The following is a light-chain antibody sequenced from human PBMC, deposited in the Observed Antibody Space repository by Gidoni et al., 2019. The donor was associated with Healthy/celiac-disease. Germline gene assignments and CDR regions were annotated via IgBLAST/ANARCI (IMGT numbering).Light chain of an antibody. J-gene: IGLJ3*02. CDR3: NSYTSSSTWV. CDR2: EVT. CDR1: SSDMGEYDY. V-gene: IGLV2-14*01. Sequence: QSALTPPASVSGSTGQSITISCTGASSDMGEYDYVSWFQQHPGNAPKLMIYEVTNRPSGVSHRFSGSKSGNTASLTISGLQAEDEADYYCNSYTSSSTWVFGGGTKLTVL.